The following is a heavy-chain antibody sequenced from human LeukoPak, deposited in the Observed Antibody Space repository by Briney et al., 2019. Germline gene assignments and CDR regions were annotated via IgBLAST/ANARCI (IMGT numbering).Heavy chain of an antibody. CDR1: GGSFSGYY. V-gene: IGHV4-34*01. CDR3: VRDRTYGTDY. Sequence: SETLSLTCAVYGGSFSGYYWSWIRQPPGKGLEWIGEINHSGSTNYNPSLKSRVTISVDTSKNQFSLTLTSVTAADTAVYYCVRDRTYGTDYWGQGTLVTVSS. J-gene: IGHJ4*02. CDR2: INHSGST. D-gene: IGHD3-10*01.